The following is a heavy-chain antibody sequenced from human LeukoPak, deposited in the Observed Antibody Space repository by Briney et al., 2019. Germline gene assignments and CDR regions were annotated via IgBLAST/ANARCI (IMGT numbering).Heavy chain of an antibody. CDR3: ARATAMVTDGFDY. CDR1: GFTFSSYS. J-gene: IGHJ4*02. CDR2: ISSSNSYI. V-gene: IGHV3-21*01. Sequence: GGSLSLSCAASGFTFSSYSINWVRQAPAQGLELVSSISSSNSYIYYANSVKGRFTIYRDNAKNSLYLQMNSLRAEDTAVYYCARATAMVTDGFDYWGQGTLVTVSS. D-gene: IGHD5-18*01.